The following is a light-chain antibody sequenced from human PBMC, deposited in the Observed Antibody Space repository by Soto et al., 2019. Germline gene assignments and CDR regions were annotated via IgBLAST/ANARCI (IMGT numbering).Light chain of an antibody. J-gene: IGKJ1*01. CDR1: QGVNSR. V-gene: IGKV1-39*01. Sequence: DIQMSQSPSSLSGSIGDRFTITCRASQGVNSRLGWYHQKPVKAPKLLMYAVSSLQSGVPSRFSGSGSGTDFTLTISSLQPEDLATYYCQQSFNTPWTFGQGTKVDIK. CDR2: AVS. CDR3: QQSFNTPWT.